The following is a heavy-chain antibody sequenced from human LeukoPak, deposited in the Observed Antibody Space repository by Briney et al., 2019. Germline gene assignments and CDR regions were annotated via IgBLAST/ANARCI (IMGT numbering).Heavy chain of an antibody. D-gene: IGHD3-10*01. Sequence: SETLSLTCAVYGGSFSGYYWSWIRQPPGKGLEWIGEINHSGSTNYNPSLKSRVTISVDTSKNQFSLKLSSVTAADTAVYYCARARYYGSGSYYTPRGGYFAYWGKGTLVTVSS. J-gene: IGHJ4*02. V-gene: IGHV4-34*01. CDR3: ARARYYGSGSYYTPRGGYFAY. CDR2: INHSGST. CDR1: GGSFSGYY.